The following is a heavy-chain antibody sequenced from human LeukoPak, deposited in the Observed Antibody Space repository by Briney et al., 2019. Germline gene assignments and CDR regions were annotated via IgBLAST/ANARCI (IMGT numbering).Heavy chain of an antibody. CDR1: GGSVSSGGYY. Sequence: PSETLSLTCTVSGGSVSSGGYYWSWLRQHPGKGLEWIGYISYSGNTYYNPSLKSRVSISADTPKNQFSLKLSSTTAADTAVYYCARATVATPSEFDYWGQGTLVTVSS. V-gene: IGHV4-31*03. D-gene: IGHD4-17*01. CDR3: ARATVATPSEFDY. CDR2: ISYSGNT. J-gene: IGHJ4*02.